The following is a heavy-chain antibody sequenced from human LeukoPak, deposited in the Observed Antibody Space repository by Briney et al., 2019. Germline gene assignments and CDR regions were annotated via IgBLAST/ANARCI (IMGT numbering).Heavy chain of an antibody. V-gene: IGHV3-23*01. Sequence: PGGSLRLSCAASGFTFSSYAMSWVRQAPGKGLEWVSAISGSGDSTYYTESVKGRFTISRDNSKNTLYLQMNSLRAEDTAVYYCAKDRRMTMVTMAYYWGQGTLVTVSS. J-gene: IGHJ4*02. CDR2: ISGSGDST. CDR3: AKDRRMTMVTMAYY. CDR1: GFTFSSYA. D-gene: IGHD4-17*01.